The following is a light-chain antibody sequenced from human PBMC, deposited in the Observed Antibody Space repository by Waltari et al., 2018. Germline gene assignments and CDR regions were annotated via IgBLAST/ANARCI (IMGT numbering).Light chain of an antibody. Sequence: QSALPQPRSVSGSPGQSVTISCTGTSSDVCGYNYVSWYQQHPGKAPKLMIYDVTKRPSGVPDRLSGSKSGNTASLTSSGRQAEDEADYYCGSYAGSYTWVFGGWTKLTVL. V-gene: IGLV2-11*01. CDR1: SSDVCGYNY. J-gene: IGLJ3*02. CDR2: DVT. CDR3: GSYAGSYTWV.